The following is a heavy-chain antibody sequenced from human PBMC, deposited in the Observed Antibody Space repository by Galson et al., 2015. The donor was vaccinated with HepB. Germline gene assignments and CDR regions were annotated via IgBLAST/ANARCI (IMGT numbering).Heavy chain of an antibody. CDR1: GFTFSSYS. J-gene: IGHJ6*03. Sequence: SLRLSCAASGFTFSSYSMNWVRQAPGKGLEWVAYIGASASSIYYADSVRGRFTISRDNGKNSLYLHMSSLRAEDTAVYYCVRVYYMDVWGKGITVTVSS. CDR2: IGASASSI. CDR3: VRVYYMDV. V-gene: IGHV3-48*01.